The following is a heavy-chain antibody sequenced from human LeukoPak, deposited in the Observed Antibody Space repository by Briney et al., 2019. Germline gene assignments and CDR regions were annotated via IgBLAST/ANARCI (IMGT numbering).Heavy chain of an antibody. CDR2: ITSNGDTT. D-gene: IGHD6-13*01. V-gene: IGHV3-64*01. CDR3: ARSSAASGPNWFDP. J-gene: IGHJ5*02. CDR1: GFTFSNYA. Sequence: PGGSLRLSCTASGFTFSNYAMHWVRQAPGKGLEYVSSITSNGDTTYYTNSVKGRFTISRDNSKNTLYLQMGSLRPEDMAMYYCARSSAASGPNWFDPWGQGTLVTVSS.